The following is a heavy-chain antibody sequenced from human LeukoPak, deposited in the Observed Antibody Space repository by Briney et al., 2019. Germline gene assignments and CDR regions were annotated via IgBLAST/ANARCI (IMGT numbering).Heavy chain of an antibody. Sequence: GGSLRLSCAASGFTFGDYGMTWVRQVPGKGLEWVSSISSSSSYIYYADSVKGRFTISRDNAKNSLYLQMNSLRAEDTAVYYCARDSTMVRGVTAKRYYYYGMDVWGQGTTVTVSS. CDR2: ISSSSSYI. D-gene: IGHD3-10*01. CDR1: GFTFGDYG. V-gene: IGHV3-21*01. J-gene: IGHJ6*02. CDR3: ARDSTMVRGVTAKRYYYYGMDV.